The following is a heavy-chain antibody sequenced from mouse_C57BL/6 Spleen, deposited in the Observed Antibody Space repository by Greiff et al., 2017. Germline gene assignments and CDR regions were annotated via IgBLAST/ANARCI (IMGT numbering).Heavy chain of an antibody. CDR2: IYPGDGDT. CDR3: ARWRKLDYAMDY. D-gene: IGHD4-1*01. J-gene: IGHJ4*01. Sequence: QVQLQQSGPELVKPGASVKISCKASGYAFSSSWMNWVKQRPGKGLEWIGRIYPGDGDTNYNGKFKGKATLTADKSSSTAYMQLSSLTSEDSAVYFCARWRKLDYAMDYWGQGTSVTVSS. V-gene: IGHV1-82*01. CDR1: GYAFSSSW.